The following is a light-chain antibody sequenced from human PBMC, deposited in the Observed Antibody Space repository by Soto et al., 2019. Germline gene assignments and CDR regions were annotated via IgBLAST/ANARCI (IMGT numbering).Light chain of an antibody. CDR1: QSVTSDY. CDR3: QQYDNLPT. J-gene: IGKJ5*01. Sequence: IVMTQSPATLSLSPGEIATLSCMASQSVTSDYLSWYQQRPGQAPRLIIYGASTRATGVPARFSGSGSGTEFTLTISSLQTEDIATYYCQQYDNLPTFGQGTRLEIK. CDR2: GAS. V-gene: IGKV3D-7*01.